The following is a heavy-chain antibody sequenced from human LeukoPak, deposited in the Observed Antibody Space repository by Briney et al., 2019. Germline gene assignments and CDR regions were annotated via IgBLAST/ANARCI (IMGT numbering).Heavy chain of an antibody. CDR3: AKDFWSGYYPNY. J-gene: IGHJ4*02. V-gene: IGHV3-23*01. D-gene: IGHD3-3*01. CDR1: GFTFSSYA. CDR2: SGSGGST. Sequence: GGSLRLSCAASGFTFSSYAMSWVRPAPRKGLEWASGSGSGGSTYYADSVKGRFTISRDISKNTLYLQMNSLRAEDTAVYYCAKDFWSGYYPNYWGQGTLVTVSS.